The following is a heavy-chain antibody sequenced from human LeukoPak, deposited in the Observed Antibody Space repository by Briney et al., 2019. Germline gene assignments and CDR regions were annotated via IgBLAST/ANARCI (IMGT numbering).Heavy chain of an antibody. V-gene: IGHV4-38-2*02. J-gene: IGHJ5*02. CDR1: GFSISTHYY. D-gene: IGHD3-3*01. Sequence: SETLSLTCTVSGFSISTHYYWVWIRQPPGKGLEWIGEIYHSGSTNYNPSLKSRVTISVDTSKNQFSLKLSSVTAADTAVYYCARVGGFYYDFRDWFDPWGQGTLVTVSS. CDR3: ARVGGFYYDFRDWFDP. CDR2: IYHSGST.